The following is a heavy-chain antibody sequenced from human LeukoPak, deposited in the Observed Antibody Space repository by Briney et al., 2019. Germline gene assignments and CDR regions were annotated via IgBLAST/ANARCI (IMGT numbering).Heavy chain of an antibody. CDR1: GGSMSSGNYY. CDR3: ARDGCSSASCLNWFDP. Sequence: SETQSLTCTVSGGSMSSGNYYWTWIRKPAGKRLEWIGRIYGTGSTDYNPSLKSRVTISIDKSKKQFSLKVRSVTAADTAIYFCARDGCSSASCLNWFDPWGQGIQVTVSS. V-gene: IGHV4-61*02. D-gene: IGHD2-2*01. J-gene: IGHJ5*02. CDR2: IYGTGST.